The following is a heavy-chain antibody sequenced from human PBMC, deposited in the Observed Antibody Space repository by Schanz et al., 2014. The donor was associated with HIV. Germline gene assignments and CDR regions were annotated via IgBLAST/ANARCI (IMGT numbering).Heavy chain of an antibody. CDR2: ISYDGSNK. CDR1: GFTFTTYG. J-gene: IGHJ4*02. Sequence: QVQLVESGGRVVQPGRSLRLSCAASGFTFTTYGMHWVRQTPGKGLEWVAVISYDGSNKYYADSVKGRFTISRDNSKNTLYLQMNSLRVEDTAVYYCANEEVPNDYWGQGTLVTVSS. V-gene: IGHV3-30*18. CDR3: ANEEVPNDY.